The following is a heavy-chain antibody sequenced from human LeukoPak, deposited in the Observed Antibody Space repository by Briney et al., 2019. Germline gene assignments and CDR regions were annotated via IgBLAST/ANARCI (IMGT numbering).Heavy chain of an antibody. CDR2: INHSGST. D-gene: IGHD1-1*01. CDR1: GGSIRSYY. Sequence: SETVSLTCTVSGGSIRSYYWSWIRQPPGKGLEWIGEINHSGSTNYNPSLKSRVTISVDTSKNQFSLKLSSVTAADTAVYYCARGGWNKFYYWGQGTLVTVSS. J-gene: IGHJ4*02. CDR3: ARGGWNKFYY. V-gene: IGHV4-34*01.